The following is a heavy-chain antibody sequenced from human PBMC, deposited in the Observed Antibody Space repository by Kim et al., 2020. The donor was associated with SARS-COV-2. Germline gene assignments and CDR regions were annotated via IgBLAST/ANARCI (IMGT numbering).Heavy chain of an antibody. CDR2: INTNTGNP. J-gene: IGHJ5*02. CDR1: GHTFTSYA. D-gene: IGHD3-10*01. Sequence: ASVKVSCKASGHTFTSYAMNWVRQAPGQGLEWMGWINTNTGNPTYAQGFTGRFVFSLDTSVSTAYLQISSLKAEATAVYYCARVQRTLWFGETLFWFDPWGQGTLVTVSS. CDR3: ARVQRTLWFGETLFWFDP. V-gene: IGHV7-4-1*02.